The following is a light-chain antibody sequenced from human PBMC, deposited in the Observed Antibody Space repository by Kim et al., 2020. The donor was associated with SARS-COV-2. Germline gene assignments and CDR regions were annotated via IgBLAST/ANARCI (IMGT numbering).Light chain of an antibody. J-gene: IGLJ3*02. Sequence: QPVLTQSPSASASLGASVKLTCTLSSGHSSYAIAWHQQQPEKGPRYLMKLNSDGSHSKGDGIPDRFSGFSSGAERYLTISSLQSEDEADYYCQTWGTGIWVFGGGTQLTVL. CDR2: LNSDGSH. CDR3: QTWGTGIWV. V-gene: IGLV4-69*01. CDR1: SGHSSYA.